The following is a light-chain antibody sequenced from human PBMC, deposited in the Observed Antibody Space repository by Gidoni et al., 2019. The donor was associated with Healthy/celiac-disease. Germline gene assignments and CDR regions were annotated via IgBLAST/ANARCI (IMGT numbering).Light chain of an antibody. CDR2: AAS. CDR3: QQARGLT. Sequence: DIQMTQSPSSVSASVGDRVTSPCRASQGISRWLAWYQQKPGKAPKLLIYAASSLQSGVPSRFSGSGSGTDFTLTISSLQPEDFATYYCQQARGLTFGGGTKVEIK. J-gene: IGKJ4*01. CDR1: QGISRW. V-gene: IGKV1-12*01.